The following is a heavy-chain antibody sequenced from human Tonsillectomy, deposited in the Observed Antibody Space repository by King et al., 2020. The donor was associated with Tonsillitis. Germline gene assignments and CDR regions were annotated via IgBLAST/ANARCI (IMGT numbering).Heavy chain of an antibody. J-gene: IGHJ4*02. CDR3: AKTVKEVVVV. V-gene: IGHV3-23*04. CDR2: ISAGGGVT. CDR1: GFTFSNSA. D-gene: IGHD2-2*01. Sequence: VQLVESGGGLVQPGESLRLSCAASGFTFSNSAMSWVRQAPGKGLEWVSVISAGGGVTYYADSVKGRFTISRDNSGSTLFLQMHSLRADDTAVYYCAKTVKEVVVVGGQGTLVTVSS.